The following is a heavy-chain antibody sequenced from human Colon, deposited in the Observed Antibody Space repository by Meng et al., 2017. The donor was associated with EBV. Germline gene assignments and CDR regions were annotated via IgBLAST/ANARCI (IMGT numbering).Heavy chain of an antibody. J-gene: IGHJ4*02. D-gene: IGHD2-15*01. CDR1: GDSLSSANW. Sequence: QVQVQESGPGLVKPSESLSLTCAFSGDSLSSANWWSWVRQPPGKGLEWIGEIHHNGNTNYNPSLKSRVTISVDKSKNQFVLKVTSVTAADTAVYYCARTAICIGGSCTTWDYWGQGALVTVSS. V-gene: IGHV4-4*02. CDR3: ARTAICIGGSCTTWDY. CDR2: IHHNGNT.